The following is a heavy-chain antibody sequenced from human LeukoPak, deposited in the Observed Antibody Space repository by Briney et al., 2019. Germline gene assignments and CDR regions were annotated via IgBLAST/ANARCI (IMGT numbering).Heavy chain of an antibody. J-gene: IGHJ4*02. D-gene: IGHD3-10*01. CDR1: RFTFSSYA. V-gene: IGHV3-23*01. CDR2: ISAGGGGS. CDR3: AKGGRMVRGVIVTNYYFDY. Sequence: GGSLRLSCAASRFTFSSYAMSWVRQAPGKGLEWVSSISAGGGGSYYADSVQGRFTISRDTSKNTLYLQMNSLGAEDTAVYYCAKGGRMVRGVIVTNYYFDYWGQGTLVTVSS.